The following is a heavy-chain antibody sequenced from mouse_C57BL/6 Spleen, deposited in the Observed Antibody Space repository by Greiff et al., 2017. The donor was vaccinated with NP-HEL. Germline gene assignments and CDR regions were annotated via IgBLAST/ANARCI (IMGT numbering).Heavy chain of an antibody. D-gene: IGHD1-1*01. CDR1: GFTFSDYY. V-gene: IGHV5-16*01. J-gene: IGHJ3*01. CDR2: INYDGSSP. CDR3: ARGDYYGSSTGLAY. Sequence: DVMLVESEGGLVQPGSSMKLSCTASGFTFSDYYMAWVRQVPEKGLEWVANINYDGSSPYYLDSLKGRFIISRDNAKNILYLQLSSLKSEDTATYYCARGDYYGSSTGLAYWDQGTLVTVSA.